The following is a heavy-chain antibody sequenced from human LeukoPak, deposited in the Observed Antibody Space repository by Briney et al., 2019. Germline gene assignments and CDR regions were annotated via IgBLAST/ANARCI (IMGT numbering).Heavy chain of an antibody. CDR2: MSSGGNKE. V-gene: IGHV3-30*18. CDR1: GFTFSTSG. Sequence: GGSLRLSCAASGFTFSTSGMHWVRQAPGKGLEWVAVMSSGGNKEYYADSVRDRFTISRDNSNSTLSLQMNSLRAEDTAVYYCAKGLRGYYYFDYWGQGTLVTVSS. J-gene: IGHJ4*02. CDR3: AKGLRGYYYFDY. D-gene: IGHD5-18*01.